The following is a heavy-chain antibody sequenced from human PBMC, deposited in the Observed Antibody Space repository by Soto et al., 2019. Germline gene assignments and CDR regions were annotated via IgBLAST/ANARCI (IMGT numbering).Heavy chain of an antibody. CDR2: IIPIFGTA. CDR3: ARNLYDYVWGSYRYGAFDI. Sequence: QVQLVQSGAEVKQPGSSVKVSCKASGGTFSSYAISWVRQAPGQGLEWMGGIIPIFGTANYAQKFQGRVTITADESTSTAYMELSSLRSEDTAVYYCARNLYDYVWGSYRYGAFDIWGQGTMVTVSS. D-gene: IGHD3-16*02. CDR1: GGTFSSYA. V-gene: IGHV1-69*01. J-gene: IGHJ3*02.